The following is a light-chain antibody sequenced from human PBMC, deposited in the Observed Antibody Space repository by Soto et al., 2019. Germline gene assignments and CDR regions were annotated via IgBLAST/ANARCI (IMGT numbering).Light chain of an antibody. CDR1: QSVSRY. J-gene: IGKJ5*01. V-gene: IGKV3-11*01. CDR3: QQRSNWLIT. Sequence: EIVLTQSPATLSLSPGERTTLSCRASQSVSRYLAWYQQKPGQAPRLLIYDASNTATGIPARFSGSGSGTDFTLTISSLEPEDFAVYYCQQRSNWLITFGQGTRLEIK. CDR2: DAS.